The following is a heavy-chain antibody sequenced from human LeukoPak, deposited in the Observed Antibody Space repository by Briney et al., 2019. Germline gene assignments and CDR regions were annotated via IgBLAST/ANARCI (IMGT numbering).Heavy chain of an antibody. CDR3: ARTRGYYFDY. CDR2: INPNGGST. Sequence: ASVRVSCKASGYSFTNYYMHWVRQAPGQGLEWMTMINPNGGSTTYAQNFQDRVTVTRDMSKSTGYMELSSLTSEDTAVYYCARTRGYYFDYWGQGTLVTVSS. J-gene: IGHJ4*02. CDR1: GYSFTNYY. V-gene: IGHV1-46*01.